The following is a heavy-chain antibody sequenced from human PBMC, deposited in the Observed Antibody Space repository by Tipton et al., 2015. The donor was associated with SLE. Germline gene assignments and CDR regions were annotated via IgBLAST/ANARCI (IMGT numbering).Heavy chain of an antibody. V-gene: IGHV4-59*01. CDR3: ARDSSGWYYYFDY. CDR1: GGSISSYY. CDR2: IYYSGNT. D-gene: IGHD6-19*01. J-gene: IGHJ4*02. Sequence: TLSLTCTVSGGSISSYYWSWIRQPPGKGLEWIGYIYYSGNTNYNPSLKSRVTISVDTSKNQFSLKLSTVTAADTAVYYCARDSSGWYYYFDYWGQGTLVTVSS.